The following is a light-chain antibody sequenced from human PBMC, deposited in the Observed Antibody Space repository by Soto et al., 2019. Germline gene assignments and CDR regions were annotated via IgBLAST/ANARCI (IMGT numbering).Light chain of an antibody. CDR3: QTWGSGIVV. CDR2: LNSDGSH. CDR1: SGHSNYA. V-gene: IGLV4-69*01. Sequence: QSVLTQSPSASASLGASAKLTCTLSSGHSNYAIAWHQQQSETGPRYLMKLNSDGSHSKGDGIPARFSGSSSGAERYLTISSLQSEDEADYYCQTWGSGIVVFGGGTKLTVL. J-gene: IGLJ2*01.